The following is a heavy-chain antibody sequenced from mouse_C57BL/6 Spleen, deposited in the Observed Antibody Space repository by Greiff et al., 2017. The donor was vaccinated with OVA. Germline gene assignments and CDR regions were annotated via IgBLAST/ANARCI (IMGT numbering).Heavy chain of an antibody. V-gene: IGHV1-15*01. CDR2: IDPETGGT. CDR3: TRGVITTVVVPFDY. D-gene: IGHD1-1*01. CDR1: GYTFTDYE. J-gene: IGHJ2*01. Sequence: VQVVESGAELVRPGASVTLSCKASGYTFTDYEMHWVKQTPVHGLEWIGAIDPETGGTAYNQKFKGKAILTADKSSSTAYMELRSLTSEDSAVYYCTRGVITTVVVPFDYWGQGTTLTVSS.